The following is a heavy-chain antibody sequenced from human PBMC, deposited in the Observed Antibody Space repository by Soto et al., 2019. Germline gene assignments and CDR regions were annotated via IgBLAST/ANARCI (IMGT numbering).Heavy chain of an antibody. CDR2: IYYSGST. V-gene: IGHV4-31*03. CDR3: ARTVQRIAAAGTIGNWFDP. CDR1: GGSISSGGYY. Sequence: LSLTCTVSGGSISSGGYYWSWIRQHPGKGLEWIGYIYYSGSTYYNPSLKSRVTISVDTSKNQFSLKLSSVTAADTAVYYCARTVQRIAAAGTIGNWFDPWGQGTLVTVSS. D-gene: IGHD6-13*01. J-gene: IGHJ5*02.